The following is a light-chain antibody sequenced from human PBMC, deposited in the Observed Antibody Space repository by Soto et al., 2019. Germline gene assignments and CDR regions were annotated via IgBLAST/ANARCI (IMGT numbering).Light chain of an antibody. CDR3: QQYGTSPYT. CDR1: QSVSSSF. Sequence: EIVLTQSPGTLSLSPGERATLSCRASQSVSSSFLGWYQQKRGQTPRLLIYGAYTRATGTPDRFSGSGSGTDSTLTISRLEPEDFAVYFYQQYGTSPYTFGQGTMLEIK. V-gene: IGKV3-20*01. J-gene: IGKJ2*01. CDR2: GAY.